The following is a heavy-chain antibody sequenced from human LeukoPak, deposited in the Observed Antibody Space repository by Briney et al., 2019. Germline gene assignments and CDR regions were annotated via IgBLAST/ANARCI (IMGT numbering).Heavy chain of an antibody. D-gene: IGHD3-10*01. J-gene: IGHJ5*02. CDR2: INPSGGST. CDR1: GYTFTSYY. Sequence: ASVKVSCKASGYTFTSYYMHWVRQAPGQGLEWMGIINPSGGSTSYAQKFQGRVTMTRDTSTSTVYMELSSLRSEDTAVYYCARGGGIEGGRDEILWFGERYNWFDPWGQGTLVTVSS. CDR3: ARGGGIEGGRDEILWFGERYNWFDP. V-gene: IGHV1-46*01.